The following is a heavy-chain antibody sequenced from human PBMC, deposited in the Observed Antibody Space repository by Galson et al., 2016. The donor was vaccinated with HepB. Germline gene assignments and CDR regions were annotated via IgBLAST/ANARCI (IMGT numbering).Heavy chain of an antibody. J-gene: IGHJ6*02. CDR2: ISWNSGSI. CDR1: GFTFDDYG. V-gene: IGHV3-9*01. CDR3: AKDVNSKPNYGMDV. Sequence: SLRLSCAASGFTFDDYGMHWVRQAPGKGLEWVSGISWNSGSIGYADSVKGRFTISRDNAKNSLYLQMNSLRAEDTALYYCAKDVNSKPNYGMDVWGQGTTVTVSS.